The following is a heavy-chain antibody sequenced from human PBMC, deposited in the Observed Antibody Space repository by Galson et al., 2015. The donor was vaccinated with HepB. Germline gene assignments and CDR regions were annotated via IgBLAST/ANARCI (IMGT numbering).Heavy chain of an antibody. CDR2: TSGSGDRA. V-gene: IGHV3-23*01. D-gene: IGHD6-13*01. Sequence: SLRLSCADSGFTFRSYAMNCVRQAPGKGLECVPATSGSGDRALYADAVKGRFTISRDNSKNMMYLQMNSLGSEDTAVYFCAKRPAATGIDWFDPSGQGTLVTVSS. CDR1: GFTFRSYA. CDR3: AKRPAATGIDWFDP. J-gene: IGHJ5*02.